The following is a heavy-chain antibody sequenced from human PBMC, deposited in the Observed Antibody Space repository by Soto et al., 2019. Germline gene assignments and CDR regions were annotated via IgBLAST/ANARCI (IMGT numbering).Heavy chain of an antibody. CDR3: AKDASYYDFWSGYSGYYGMDV. Sequence: GGSLRLSCAASGFTFSSYAMSGVRQAPGKGLEWVSAISGSGGSTYYADSVKGRFTISRDNSKNTLYLQMNSLRAEDTAVYYCAKDASYYDFWSGYSGYYGMDVWGQGTTVTVPS. CDR2: ISGSGGST. CDR1: GFTFSSYA. J-gene: IGHJ6*02. D-gene: IGHD3-3*01. V-gene: IGHV3-23*01.